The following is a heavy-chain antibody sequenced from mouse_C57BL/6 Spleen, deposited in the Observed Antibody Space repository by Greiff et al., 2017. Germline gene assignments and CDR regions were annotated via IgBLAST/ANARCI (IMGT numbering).Heavy chain of an antibody. J-gene: IGHJ3*01. V-gene: IGHV1-42*01. CDR1: GYSFTGYY. Sequence: EVKLMESGPELVKPGASVKISCKASGYSFTGYYMNWVKQSPEKSLEWIGEINPSTGGTTYNQKFKAKATLTVDKSSSTAYMQLKSLTSEDSAVYYCASRSNAWFAYWGQGTLVTVSA. D-gene: IGHD2-5*01. CDR2: INPSTGGT. CDR3: ASRSNAWFAY.